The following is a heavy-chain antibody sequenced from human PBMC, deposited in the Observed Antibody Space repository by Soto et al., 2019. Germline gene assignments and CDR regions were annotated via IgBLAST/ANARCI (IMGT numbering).Heavy chain of an antibody. CDR2: IYYSGST. V-gene: IGHV4-61*01. CDR1: GGSVSSCSYY. Sequence: SETLSLTCTVSGGSVSSCSYYWSWIRHPPGKGLEWIGYIYYSGSTNYNPSLKSRVTISVDTSKNQFSLKLSSVTAADTAVYYCAREGPGDYAQLDYWGQGTLVTVSS. J-gene: IGHJ4*02. D-gene: IGHD4-17*01. CDR3: AREGPGDYAQLDY.